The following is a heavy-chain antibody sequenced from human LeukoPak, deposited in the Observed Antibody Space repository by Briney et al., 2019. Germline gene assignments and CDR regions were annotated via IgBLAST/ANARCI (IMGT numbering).Heavy chain of an antibody. Sequence: ASVKVSCKASGYTFTSYGISWVRQAPGQGLEWMGWISAYNGNTNYAQKLQGRVTMTTDTSTSTAYMELSRLRSDDTAVYYCARSPIVVVPAAMGDAFDIWGQGTMVTVSS. CDR2: ISAYNGNT. V-gene: IGHV1-18*01. J-gene: IGHJ3*02. CDR3: ARSPIVVVPAAMGDAFDI. CDR1: GYTFTSYG. D-gene: IGHD2-2*01.